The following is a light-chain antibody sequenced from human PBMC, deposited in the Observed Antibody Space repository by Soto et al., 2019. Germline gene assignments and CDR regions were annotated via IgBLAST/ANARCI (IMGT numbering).Light chain of an antibody. Sequence: IQLTQSPSTLSASLGDTVTMTCRASQSISRWLSWYQQKAGKAPKLLIYDASTLQTGVAPRFSGSMSGTEFTLTITGLQPDDSATYYCKQYNSYWTFGPGTKVDIK. CDR2: DAS. V-gene: IGKV1-5*01. CDR3: KQYNSYWT. J-gene: IGKJ1*01. CDR1: QSISRW.